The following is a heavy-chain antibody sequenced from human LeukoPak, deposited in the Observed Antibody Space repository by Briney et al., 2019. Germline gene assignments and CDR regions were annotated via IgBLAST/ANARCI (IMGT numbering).Heavy chain of an antibody. CDR2: IRSKANNYAT. V-gene: IGHV3-73*01. CDR1: GFTSSGSA. CDR3: TRHTGDV. D-gene: IGHD4-17*01. Sequence: GGSLKLSCAASGFTSSGSAMHWVRQASGKGLEWVGRIRSKANNYATAYAASVKGRFTISRGDSKNTAYLQMNSLKTEDTAVYYCTRHTGDVWGKGTTVTVSS. J-gene: IGHJ6*04.